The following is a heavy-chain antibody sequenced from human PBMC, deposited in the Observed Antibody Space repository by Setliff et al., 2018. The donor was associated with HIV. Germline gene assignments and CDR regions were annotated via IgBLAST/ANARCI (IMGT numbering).Heavy chain of an antibody. J-gene: IGHJ4*02. Sequence: ASVKVSCKASEYTFTNFDINWVRQAPGQGLEWMGWINTKTAYPMYARDFTGHFVFSLDTSLTTAFLQINSLKAGDTAMYYCAKVGDNADGLDYWGQGTMVTVSS. CDR3: AKVGDNADGLDY. V-gene: IGHV7-4-1*02. CDR2: INTKTAYP. CDR1: EYTFTNFD. D-gene: IGHD3-16*01.